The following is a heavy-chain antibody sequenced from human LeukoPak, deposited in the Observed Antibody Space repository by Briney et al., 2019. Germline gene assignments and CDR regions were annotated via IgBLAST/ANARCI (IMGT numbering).Heavy chain of an antibody. J-gene: IGHJ4*02. Sequence: GGSLRLSCAASGFSFSTYWMSWVRQTPDKGLEFVANIDQGGSVRNYMDSLKGRCTISRDNAKKSLYLEINSLRGDDTAVYYCARDPESSSFDLWGRGALVTVSS. CDR2: IDQGGSVR. CDR3: ARDPESSSFDL. CDR1: GFSFSTYW. D-gene: IGHD6-13*01. V-gene: IGHV3-7*01.